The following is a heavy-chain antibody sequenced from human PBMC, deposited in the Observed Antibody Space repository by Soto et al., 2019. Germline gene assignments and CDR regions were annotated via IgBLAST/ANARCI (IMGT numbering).Heavy chain of an antibody. CDR3: ATLTKYDILTGFYPC. CDR2: IYSEGST. D-gene: IGHD3-9*01. CDR1: GFTVNSNY. J-gene: IGHJ4*02. V-gene: IGHV3-66*01. Sequence: EVQLVESGGGLVQPGGSLRLSCAASGFTVNSNYMSWVRQAPGKGLEWVSVIYSEGSTYYADSVKGRFIISRDNSINTLYFQMNSLRAEDTAVYYCATLTKYDILTGFYPCWGQGTLVTVSS.